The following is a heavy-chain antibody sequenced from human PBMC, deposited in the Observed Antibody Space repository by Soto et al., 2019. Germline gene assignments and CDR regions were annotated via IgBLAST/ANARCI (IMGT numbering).Heavy chain of an antibody. D-gene: IGHD3-9*01. CDR3: ARRGHYDILTGYNT. V-gene: IGHV4-31*03. CDR1: CGSISSGGYY. Sequence: PSETLSLTCTVSCGSISSGGYYWSWIRQHPGKGLEWIGYIYYSGSTYYNPSLKSRVTISVDTSKNQFSLKLSSVTAADTAVYYCARRGHYDILTGYNTWGQGTLVTVSS. J-gene: IGHJ5*02. CDR2: IYYSGST.